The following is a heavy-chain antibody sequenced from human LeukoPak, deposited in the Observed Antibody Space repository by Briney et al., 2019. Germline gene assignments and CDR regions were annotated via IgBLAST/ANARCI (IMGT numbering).Heavy chain of an antibody. Sequence: SETLSLTCSVSGGSITSNNYYWGWIRQPPGKGLEWIGYIYHSGSTYYNPSLKSRVTISVDRSKNQFSLKLSSVTAADTAVYYCASSRDGYNPLDYWGQGTLVTVSS. CDR3: ASSRDGYNPLDY. V-gene: IGHV4-30-2*01. D-gene: IGHD5-24*01. CDR2: IYHSGST. J-gene: IGHJ4*02. CDR1: GGSITSNNYY.